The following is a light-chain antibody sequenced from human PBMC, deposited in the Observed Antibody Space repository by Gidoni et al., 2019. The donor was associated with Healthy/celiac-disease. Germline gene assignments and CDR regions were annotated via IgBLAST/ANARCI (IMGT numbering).Light chain of an antibody. Sequence: DIQMTQSPSSLSASVGDRVTITCRASHYISTYLNWYQQKPGKAPKLLIYAASSLQSGVPSRFSGSGSGTDFTLTISSLQPEDFATYYCQQSYNTPYTFXQXTKLEIK. CDR2: AAS. CDR3: QQSYNTPYT. J-gene: IGKJ2*01. V-gene: IGKV1-39*01. CDR1: HYISTY.